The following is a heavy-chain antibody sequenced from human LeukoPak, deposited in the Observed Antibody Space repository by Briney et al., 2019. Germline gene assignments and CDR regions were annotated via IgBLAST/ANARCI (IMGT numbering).Heavy chain of an antibody. CDR1: GGSFSGYY. J-gene: IGHJ5*02. CDR2: INHSGST. D-gene: IGHD3-22*01. CDR3: ARSSGYYSAHWFDP. Sequence: SETLSLTCAVYGGSFSGYYWSWIRQPPGKGLEWIGEINHSGSTNYNPSLKSRVTISVDTSKNQLSLKLSSVTAADTAVYYCARSSGYYSAHWFDPWGQGTLVTVSS. V-gene: IGHV4-34*01.